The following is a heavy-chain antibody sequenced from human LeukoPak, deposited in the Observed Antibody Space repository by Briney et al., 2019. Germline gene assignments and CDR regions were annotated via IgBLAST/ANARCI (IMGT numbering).Heavy chain of an antibody. V-gene: IGHV3-23*01. CDR2: ITGSGGTT. J-gene: IGHJ4*02. D-gene: IGHD3-16*02. CDR1: GFTFSSYG. Sequence: QAGGSLRLSCAASGFTFSSYGMSWVRQAPGKGPQWVSAITGSGGTTYYADSVKGRFTISRDNSKNTLYLQMNSLRAEDTAVYYCARDVANVMITFGGVIGRYFDYWGQGTLVTVSS. CDR3: ARDVANVMITFGGVIGRYFDY.